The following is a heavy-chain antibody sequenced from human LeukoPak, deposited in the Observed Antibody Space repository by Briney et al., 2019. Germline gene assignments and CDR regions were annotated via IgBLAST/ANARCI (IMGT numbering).Heavy chain of an antibody. V-gene: IGHV3-48*03. J-gene: IGHJ4*02. Sequence: GGSLRLSCAASGFTFSNYEMHWVRRAPGKGLEWVSYISSGGSTVYYADSVKGRFTVSRDNAKNSLYLQVSSLRAEDTAVYYCARGGSFVEYWGRGTLVIVSS. CDR1: GFTFSNYE. D-gene: IGHD3-10*01. CDR3: ARGGSFVEY. CDR2: ISSGGSTV.